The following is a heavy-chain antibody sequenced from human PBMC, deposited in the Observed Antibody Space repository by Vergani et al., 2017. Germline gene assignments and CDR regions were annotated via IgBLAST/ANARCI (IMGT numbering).Heavy chain of an antibody. Sequence: EVQLVESGGGLVKPGGSLRLSCAASGFTFSSYSMNWVRQAPGKGLEWVSSISSSSSYRYYADSVKGRFTISRDNAKNSLYLQMNSLRAEDTAVYYCARXAYYDFWSQNYYYYYMDVWGKGTTVTVSS. D-gene: IGHD3-3*01. CDR1: GFTFSSYS. CDR2: ISSSSSYR. V-gene: IGHV3-21*01. CDR3: ARXAYYDFWSQNYYYYYMDV. J-gene: IGHJ6*03.